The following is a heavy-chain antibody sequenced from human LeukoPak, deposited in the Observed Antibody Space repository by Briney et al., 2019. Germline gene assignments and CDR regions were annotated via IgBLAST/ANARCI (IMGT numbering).Heavy chain of an antibody. J-gene: IGHJ4*02. CDR3: AGALRYDDSSGYYAY. V-gene: IGHV1-2*02. D-gene: IGHD3-22*01. Sequence: ASVKVSCKASGYTFTGHYMHWVRQAPGQGPEWMGWINPKSGVTNYAQTLQGRVTMTRDTSISTVYMELSRLTTDDTAVYFCAGALRYDDSSGYYAYWGQGTLVTVSS. CDR2: INPKSGVT. CDR1: GYTFTGHY.